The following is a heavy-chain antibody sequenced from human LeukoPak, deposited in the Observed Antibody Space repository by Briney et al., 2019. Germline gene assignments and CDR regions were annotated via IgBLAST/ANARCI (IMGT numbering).Heavy chain of an antibody. CDR3: AKDSGYDFNYFDY. CDR1: GFTFSGYA. D-gene: IGHD5-12*01. J-gene: IGHJ4*02. CDR2: ITGSGGTT. Sequence: GGSLRLSCAASGFTFSGYAMRWVRQAPGKGLEWVSTITGSGGTTYYADSVKGRFTISRDNSKNSLFLQMNSLRTEDTALYYCAKDSGYDFNYFDYWGQGTLVTVSS. V-gene: IGHV3-23*01.